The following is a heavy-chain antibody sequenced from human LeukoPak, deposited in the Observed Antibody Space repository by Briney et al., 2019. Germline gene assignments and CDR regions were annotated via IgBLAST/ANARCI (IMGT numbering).Heavy chain of an antibody. CDR1: GGSFSGYY. CDR3: ARCLIFGLFHFDY. J-gene: IGHJ4*02. Sequence: PSETLSLTCAVYGGSFSGYYWSWIRQPPGKGLEWIGEINYSGSTNYNPSLKSRVTISVDTSKNQFSLKLSSVTAADTAVYYCARCLIFGLFHFDYWGQGTLVTVSS. D-gene: IGHD3-22*01. V-gene: IGHV4-34*01. CDR2: INYSGST.